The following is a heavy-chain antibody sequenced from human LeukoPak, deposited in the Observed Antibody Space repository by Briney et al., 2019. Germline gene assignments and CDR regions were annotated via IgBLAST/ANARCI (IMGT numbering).Heavy chain of an antibody. V-gene: IGHV4-34*01. Sequence: SETLSLTCAVYGGSFSGYYWSWIRQPPGKGLEWIGEINHSGSTNYNPSLKSRVTISVDTSKNQFSLKLSSVTAADTAVYYCARRGKSGYVWGQGTMVTVSS. CDR2: INHSGST. CDR1: GGSFSGYY. CDR3: ARRGKSGYV. J-gene: IGHJ3*01. D-gene: IGHD5-12*01.